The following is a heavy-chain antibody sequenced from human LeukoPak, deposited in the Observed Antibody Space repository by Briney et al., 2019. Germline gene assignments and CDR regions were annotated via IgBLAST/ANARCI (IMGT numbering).Heavy chain of an antibody. CDR3: AREGMVRGVPDAFDL. CDR2: IKQDGIEK. J-gene: IGHJ3*01. Sequence: PGGSLRLSCAASGFTFSSYGMHWVRQVPGKGPEWVANIKQDGIEKYFLGSVKGRFAISRDNAKNLLYLQMTSLRVEDTAVYYCAREGMVRGVPDAFDLWGQGTMVTVSS. D-gene: IGHD3-10*01. CDR1: GFTFSSYG. V-gene: IGHV3-7*01.